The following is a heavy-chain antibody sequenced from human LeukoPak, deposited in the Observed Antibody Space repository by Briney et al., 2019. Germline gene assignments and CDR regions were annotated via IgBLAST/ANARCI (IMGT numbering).Heavy chain of an antibody. CDR2: ISYDGSNK. D-gene: IGHD5-18*01. J-gene: IGHJ4*02. V-gene: IGHV3-30*18. CDR3: AKDPSDVDTAMVRGYFDY. CDR1: GFTFSSYG. Sequence: PGRSLRLSCAASGFTFSSYGMHWVRQAPGKGLEWVAVISYDGSNKYYADSVKGRFTISRDNSKNTLYLQMNSLRAEDTAVYYCAKDPSDVDTAMVRGYFDYWGQGTLVTVSS.